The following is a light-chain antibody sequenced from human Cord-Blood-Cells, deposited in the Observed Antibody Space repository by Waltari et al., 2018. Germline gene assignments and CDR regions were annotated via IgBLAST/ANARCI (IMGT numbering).Light chain of an antibody. CDR1: SSDVGGYNY. Sequence: QSALTQPASVSGSPGQSITISCTGTSSDVGGYNYVSCYQQHPGKAPKLMIYDVSNRPSGVANRCSGSKSGNTASLTISGLQAEDEADYYCSSYTSSSTLVFGTGTKVTVL. V-gene: IGLV2-14*03. J-gene: IGLJ1*01. CDR3: SSYTSSSTLV. CDR2: DVS.